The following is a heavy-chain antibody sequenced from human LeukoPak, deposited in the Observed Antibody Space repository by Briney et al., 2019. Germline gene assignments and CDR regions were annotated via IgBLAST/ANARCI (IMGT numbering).Heavy chain of an antibody. J-gene: IGHJ6*02. V-gene: IGHV1-18*01. D-gene: IGHD6-19*01. CDR1: GYTFTSYG. Sequence: ASVKVSCKASGYTFTSYGISWVRQAPGQGLEWMGWISAYNGNTNYAQKLQGRVTMTRDTSTSTVYMELSSLRSEDTAVYYCARDTEEQWLVPWGIYYYYGMDVWGQGTTVTVSS. CDR2: ISAYNGNT. CDR3: ARDTEEQWLVPWGIYYYYGMDV.